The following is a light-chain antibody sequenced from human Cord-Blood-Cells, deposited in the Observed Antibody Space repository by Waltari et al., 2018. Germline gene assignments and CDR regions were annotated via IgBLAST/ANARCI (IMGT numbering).Light chain of an antibody. V-gene: IGKV1-27*01. CDR2: AAS. CDR1: QGISNY. J-gene: IGKJ3*01. CDR3: QKYNSALFT. Sequence: DIQITQSPCSLSASEGDRDTITCRASQGISNYLAWYQQKPGKVPKLLIYAASTLQSGVPSRFSGSGSGTDFTLTISSLQPEDVATYYCQKYNSALFTFGPGTKVDIK.